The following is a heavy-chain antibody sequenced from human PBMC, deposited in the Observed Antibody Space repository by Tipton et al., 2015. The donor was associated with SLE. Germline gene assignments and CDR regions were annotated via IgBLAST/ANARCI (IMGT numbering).Heavy chain of an antibody. CDR2: IYYSGST. D-gene: IGHD3-10*01. CDR1: GGSIGSGGYY. CDR3: ARVVIVEGGSGGMDV. J-gene: IGHJ6*02. Sequence: TLSLTCTVSGGSIGSGGYYWSWIRQHPGKGLEWIGYIYYSGSTYYNPSLKSRVTISVDTSKNQFSLKLSSVTAADTAVYYCARVVIVEGGSGGMDVWGQGTTVTVSS. V-gene: IGHV4-31*03.